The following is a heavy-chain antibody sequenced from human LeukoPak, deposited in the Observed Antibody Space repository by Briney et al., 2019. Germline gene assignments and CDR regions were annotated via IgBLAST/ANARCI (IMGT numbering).Heavy chain of an antibody. Sequence: SETLSLTCTVSGGSISSYYWSWIRQPPGKGLEWIGYIYYSGSTNYNPSLKSRVTISVDTSKNQFSLKLSSVTAADTAVYYCARSLGTISLPYYFDYWGQGTLVTVSS. CDR2: IYYSGST. D-gene: IGHD1/OR15-1a*01. J-gene: IGHJ4*02. CDR1: GGSISSYY. CDR3: ARSLGTISLPYYFDY. V-gene: IGHV4-59*01.